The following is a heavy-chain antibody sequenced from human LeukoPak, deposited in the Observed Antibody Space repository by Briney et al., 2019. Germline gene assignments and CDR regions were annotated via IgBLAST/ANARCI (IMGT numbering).Heavy chain of an antibody. V-gene: IGHV6-1*01. Sequence: SQTLSLTCAISGDSVSSDSAAWLWIRQSPSRGLEWLGRTYYRSKWFNDYAVSVKSRVTINPDTSKNQFSLQLNSVTPEDTAVYYCARADSNCYYMDVWGKGTTVTVS. CDR2: TYYRSKWFN. CDR3: ARADSNCYYMDV. CDR1: GDSVSSDSAA. D-gene: IGHD6-13*01. J-gene: IGHJ6*03.